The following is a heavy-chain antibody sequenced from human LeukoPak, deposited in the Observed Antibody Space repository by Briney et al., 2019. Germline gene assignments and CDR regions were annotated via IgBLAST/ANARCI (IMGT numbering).Heavy chain of an antibody. CDR3: ARGLPKYDSSGYYPPNFDY. J-gene: IGHJ4*02. CDR1: GFTFSSYG. CDR2: ISGSGGST. V-gene: IGHV3-23*01. D-gene: IGHD3-22*01. Sequence: GGSLRLSCAASGFTFSSYGMSWVRQAPGKGLEWVSAISGSGGSTYYADSVKGRFTISRDNSKNTLYLQMNSLRAEDTAVYYCARGLPKYDSSGYYPPNFDYWGQGTLVTVSS.